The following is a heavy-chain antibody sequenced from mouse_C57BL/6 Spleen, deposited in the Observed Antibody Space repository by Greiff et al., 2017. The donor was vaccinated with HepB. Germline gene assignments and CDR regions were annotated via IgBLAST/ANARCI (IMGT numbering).Heavy chain of an antibody. CDR3: ARGDYGSNYYAMDY. D-gene: IGHD1-1*01. CDR1: GYTFTDYN. CDR2: INPNNGGT. Sequence: VQLQQSGPELVKPGASVKIPCKASGYTFTDYNMDWVKQSHGKSLEWIGDINPNNGGTIYNQKFKGKATLTVDKSSSTAYMELRSLTSEDTAVYYGARGDYGSNYYAMDYWGQGTSVTVSS. V-gene: IGHV1-18*01. J-gene: IGHJ4*01.